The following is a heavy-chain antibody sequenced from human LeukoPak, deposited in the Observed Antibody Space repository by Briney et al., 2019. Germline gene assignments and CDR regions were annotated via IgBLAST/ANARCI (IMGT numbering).Heavy chain of an antibody. J-gene: IGHJ4*02. V-gene: IGHV1-24*01. D-gene: IGHD2-21*01. CDR2: FDPEDGET. Sequence: ASVKVSCKASGYTFTGYYMHWVRQAPGKGLEWMGGFDPEDGETIYAQKFQGRVTMTEDTSTDTAYMELSSLRSEDTAVYYCATHLVGGVDYWGQGTLVTVSS. CDR1: GYTFTGYY. CDR3: ATHLVGGVDY.